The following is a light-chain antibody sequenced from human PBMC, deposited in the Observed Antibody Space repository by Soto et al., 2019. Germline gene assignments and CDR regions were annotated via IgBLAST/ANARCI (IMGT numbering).Light chain of an antibody. CDR2: AAS. V-gene: IGKV1-39*01. CDR1: QSITTY. Sequence: DIQMTQSPSSLSASVGDRVTITCRASQSITTYLNWQRQKPGKAPKLLIYAASSLQSGVPSRFSGSGSETEFTLSISSLQPEDFATYFCQQIYSAPLTFGGGTKVEIK. CDR3: QQIYSAPLT. J-gene: IGKJ4*01.